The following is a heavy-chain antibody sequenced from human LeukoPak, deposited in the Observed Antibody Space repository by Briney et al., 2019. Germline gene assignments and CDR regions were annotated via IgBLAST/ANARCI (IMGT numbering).Heavy chain of an antibody. J-gene: IGHJ4*02. CDR1: GFTFSSYE. CDR2: ISSSGSTI. CDR3: ARDSLRPFDY. V-gene: IGHV3-48*03. D-gene: IGHD3-16*01. Sequence: AGSRRLSCAAAGFTFSSYEMNWVRHAPGRGREWVSYISSSGSTIKYRDSVKGRFTISRDNAKNTLYLQMNSLRAEDTAVYYCARDSLRPFDYWGQGTLVTVSS.